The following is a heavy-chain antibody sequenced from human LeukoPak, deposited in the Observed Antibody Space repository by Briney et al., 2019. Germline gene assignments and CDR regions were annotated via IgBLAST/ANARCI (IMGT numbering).Heavy chain of an antibody. Sequence: ASVKVSCKASGYTFSDYYTHWVRQAPGQGLEWMGWINPNSGGTRYAQQFQGRVTMSRDTSIGTVYMELSTLRSDDTAVYYCARDLSTSSNWELDYWGQGTLVTVSS. CDR1: GYTFSDYY. CDR3: ARDLSTSSNWELDY. V-gene: IGHV1-2*02. J-gene: IGHJ4*02. CDR2: INPNSGGT. D-gene: IGHD1-1*01.